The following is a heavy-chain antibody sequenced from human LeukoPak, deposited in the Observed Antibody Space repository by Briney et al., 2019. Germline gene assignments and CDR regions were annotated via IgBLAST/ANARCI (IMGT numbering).Heavy chain of an antibody. CDR2: IKEDGGEG. J-gene: IGHJ6*04. Sequence: GGSLRLSCAASGFTFSGYWMTWVRQAPGKGLEWVANIKEDGGEGYYVDSVKGRFTISRDNAKNSLYLQMNSLRAEDTAVYYCARSLEWKRGGDVWGKGTTVTVSS. CDR3: ARSLEWKRGGDV. CDR1: GFTFSGYW. V-gene: IGHV3-7*01. D-gene: IGHD3-3*01.